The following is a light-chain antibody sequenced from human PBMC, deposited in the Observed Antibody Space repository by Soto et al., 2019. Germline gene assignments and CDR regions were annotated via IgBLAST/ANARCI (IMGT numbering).Light chain of an antibody. J-gene: IGKJ1*01. CDR1: QSVNAN. V-gene: IGKV3-15*01. Sequence: EVVMTQSPATLSVSPGERATLSCRASQSVNANLAWYQQKPGQAPRLLIHGASHRATGIPARFSGSGFGTEFILSISRLQSEDFAVYYGQQYNTWLWTFGQGIKVEI. CDR3: QQYNTWLWT. CDR2: GAS.